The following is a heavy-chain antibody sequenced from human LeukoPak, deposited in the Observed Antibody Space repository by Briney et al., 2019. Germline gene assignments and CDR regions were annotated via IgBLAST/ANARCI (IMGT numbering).Heavy chain of an antibody. Sequence: SETLSLTCTVSGGSISSYYWSWIRQPPGKGLGWIGYIYYSGSTTYNPSLKSRVTISVDTSKNQFSLKLNSVTAADTAVYYCARFEGYDFLSGYAYYFDYWGQGTLVTVSS. V-gene: IGHV4-59*01. CDR2: IYYSGST. CDR1: GGSISSYY. J-gene: IGHJ4*02. D-gene: IGHD3-9*01. CDR3: ARFEGYDFLSGYAYYFDY.